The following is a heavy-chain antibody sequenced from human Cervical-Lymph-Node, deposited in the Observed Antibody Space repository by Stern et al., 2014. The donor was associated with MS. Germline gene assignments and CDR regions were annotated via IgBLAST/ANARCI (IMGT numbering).Heavy chain of an antibody. CDR1: GHTFMGYY. CDR3: ARHWRDAFDI. V-gene: IGHV1-2*02. CDR2: INFNSGGT. J-gene: IGHJ3*02. Sequence: VQLEESGAEVKKSGASVKVSCKASGHTFMGYYIHWMRQAPGQGLEWMGRINFNSGGTNFVQKFQGRVTMTRDMSINTAHMELTRLRSDDTAMYYCARHWRDAFDIWGQGTMVTVSS.